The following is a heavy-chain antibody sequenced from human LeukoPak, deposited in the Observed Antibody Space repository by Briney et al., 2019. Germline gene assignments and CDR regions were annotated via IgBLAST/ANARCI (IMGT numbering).Heavy chain of an antibody. CDR2: ISGSGGST. Sequence: GGSLRLPCAASGFTFSSYGMHWVRQAPGKGLEWVSAISGSGGSTYYADSVKGRFTISRDNSKNTLYLQMNSLRAEDTAVYYCAKDYEYRRPALGMDVWGQGTTVTVSS. D-gene: IGHD3-16*01. CDR3: AKDYEYRRPALGMDV. J-gene: IGHJ6*02. V-gene: IGHV3-23*01. CDR1: GFTFSSYG.